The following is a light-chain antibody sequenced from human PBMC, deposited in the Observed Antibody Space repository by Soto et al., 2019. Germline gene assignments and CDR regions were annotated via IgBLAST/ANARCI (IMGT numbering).Light chain of an antibody. CDR2: YDS. Sequence: SELTQPPSVSVAPGETARISCGGNNVGSRSVHWYQQKPGQAPFLVIYYDSDRPSGIPERFSGSNSGNTATLIISRVEAGDEADYYCQVWEATGDQVVFGGGTKLTVL. CDR3: QVWEATGDQVV. V-gene: IGLV3-21*01. J-gene: IGLJ2*01. CDR1: NVGSRS.